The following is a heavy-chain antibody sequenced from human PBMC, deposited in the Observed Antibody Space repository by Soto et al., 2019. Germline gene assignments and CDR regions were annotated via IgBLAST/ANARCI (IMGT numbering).Heavy chain of an antibody. CDR3: ARVAGVATIDY. CDR1: GGSVSSGSYY. J-gene: IGHJ4*02. CDR2: IYYSGST. Sequence: PSETLSLTCTVSGGSVSSGSYYWSWTRQPPGKGLEWIGYIYYSGSTNYNPSLKSRVTISVDTSKNQFSLKLSSVTAADTAVYYCARVAGVATIDYWGQGTLVTVSS. D-gene: IGHD5-12*01. V-gene: IGHV4-61*01.